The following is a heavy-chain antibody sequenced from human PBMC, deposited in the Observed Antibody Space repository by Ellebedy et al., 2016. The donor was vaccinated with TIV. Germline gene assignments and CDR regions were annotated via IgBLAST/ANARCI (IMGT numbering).Heavy chain of an antibody. CDR2: IHHSGTN. D-gene: IGHD3-16*01. CDR1: DYSISSGYF. J-gene: IGHJ3*02. V-gene: IGHV4-38-2*02. CDR3: VRGGGNAFDI. Sequence: MPSETLSLTCTVSDYSISSGYFWGWIRQPPGKGREWIGSIHHSGTNYYNPSLESRLTVSVDTSKNQFSMKLSSLSAADTALYYCVRGGGNAFDIWGQGTKVTVSS.